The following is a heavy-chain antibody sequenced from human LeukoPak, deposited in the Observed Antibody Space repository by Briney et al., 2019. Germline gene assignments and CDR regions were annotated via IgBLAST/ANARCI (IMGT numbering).Heavy chain of an antibody. Sequence: GGSLRLSCAASGFTFSSSAMHWVRQAPGKGLEYVSAISSNGGRVYYADSVKGRFTISRDNSKNTLSLQMGSLRAEDMAVYYCARAGTTVYDAFDIWGQGTMVTVSS. V-gene: IGHV3-64*02. D-gene: IGHD1-1*01. CDR1: GFTFSSSA. CDR3: ARAGTTVYDAFDI. CDR2: ISSNGGRV. J-gene: IGHJ3*02.